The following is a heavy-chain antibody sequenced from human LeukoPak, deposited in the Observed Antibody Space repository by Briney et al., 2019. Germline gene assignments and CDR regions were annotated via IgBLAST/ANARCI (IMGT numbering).Heavy chain of an antibody. J-gene: IGHJ3*02. CDR3: ARGGQGDGHSADEGFDI. CDR1: GDSVFSNSS. D-gene: IGHD5-18*01. V-gene: IGHV6-1*01. Sequence: SQTLSLTCAISGDSVFSNSSWNWIRPSPSRGLEWLGRTYYRSKWYNDYVISVKSRININPDTSKNQFSLQLSSVTPEDTAVYYCARGGQGDGHSADEGFDIWGQGTMVTVS. CDR2: TYYRSKWYN.